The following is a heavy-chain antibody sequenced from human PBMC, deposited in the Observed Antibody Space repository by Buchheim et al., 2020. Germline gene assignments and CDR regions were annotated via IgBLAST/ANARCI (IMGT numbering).Heavy chain of an antibody. J-gene: IGHJ4*02. V-gene: IGHV3-11*01. CDR2: ISSTGNTI. CDR3: ATSSFHASGSYYKGVDY. D-gene: IGHD3-10*01. Sequence: QVQVVESGGGVVQPGTSLRLSCAASGFTFSDYYMTWIRQAPGKGLEWISYISSTGNTIYYADSVKGRFTVSRDNAKNSLYLQMNSLRAEDTAVYYCATSSFHASGSYYKGVDYWGQGTL. CDR1: GFTFSDYY.